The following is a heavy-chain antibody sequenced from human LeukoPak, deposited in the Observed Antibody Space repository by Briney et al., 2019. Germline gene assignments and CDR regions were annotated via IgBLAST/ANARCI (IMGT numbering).Heavy chain of an antibody. D-gene: IGHD3-22*01. CDR1: GYTFSDYY. V-gene: IGHV1-2*02. Sequence: GASVKVSCKASGYTFSDYYVHWVRQAPGRGLEWMGWINPSSGGTNYVQKFQGRVTLTRDTSISTVFMELSSLRSDDTAVYYCARGNFHSSVHGFEGNWFDPWGQGTLVTVSS. CDR2: INPSSGGT. CDR3: ARGNFHSSVHGFEGNWFDP. J-gene: IGHJ5*02.